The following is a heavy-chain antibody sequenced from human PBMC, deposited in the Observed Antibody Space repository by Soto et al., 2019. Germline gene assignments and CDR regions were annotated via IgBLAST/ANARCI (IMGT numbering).Heavy chain of an antibody. D-gene: IGHD6-13*01. Sequence: TLSLTCTVSGGSISSYYWSWIRQPPGKGLEWIGYIYYSGSTNYNPSLKSRVTISVDTSKNQFSLKLSSVTAADTAVYYCARSGIDGMDVWGQGTTVTVSS. CDR2: IYYSGST. V-gene: IGHV4-59*01. J-gene: IGHJ6*02. CDR3: ARSGIDGMDV. CDR1: GGSISSYY.